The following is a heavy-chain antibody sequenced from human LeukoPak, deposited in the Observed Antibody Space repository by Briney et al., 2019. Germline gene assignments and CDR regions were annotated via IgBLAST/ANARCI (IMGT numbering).Heavy chain of an antibody. D-gene: IGHD1-26*01. Sequence: SVKVSCKASGGTFSSYAISWVRQAPGQGLEWMGRIIPILGIANYAQKFQGRVTITADKSTSTAYMELSSLRSEDTAVYYCATSSGSYGAFDIWGQGTMVTVSS. V-gene: IGHV1-69*04. J-gene: IGHJ3*02. CDR3: ATSSGSYGAFDI. CDR1: GGTFSSYA. CDR2: IIPILGIA.